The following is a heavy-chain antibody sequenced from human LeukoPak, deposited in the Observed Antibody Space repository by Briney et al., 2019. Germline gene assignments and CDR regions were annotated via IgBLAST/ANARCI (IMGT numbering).Heavy chain of an antibody. CDR1: GFTSSSYR. CDR2: INTDGTST. D-gene: IGHD1-7*01. V-gene: IGHV3-74*01. Sequence: GGSLRLSCAASGFTSSSYRMHWVRQAPGKGLVWVSRINTDGTSTSYADSVKGRFTISRDNAKNTLYLQMNSLRAEDTAVDFCARNYDFDQWGQGTLVTVSS. J-gene: IGHJ4*02. CDR3: ARNYDFDQ.